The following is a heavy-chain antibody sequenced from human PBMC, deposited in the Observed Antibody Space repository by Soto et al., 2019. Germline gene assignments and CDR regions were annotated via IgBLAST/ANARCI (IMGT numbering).Heavy chain of an antibody. V-gene: IGHV3-30*18. CDR1: GFTFSSYG. D-gene: IGHD3-16*02. CDR3: AKGVSGSYPYYFDY. J-gene: IGHJ4*02. CDR2: ISYDGSNK. Sequence: VQLVESGGGVVQPGRSLRLSCAASGFTFSSYGMHWVRQAPGKGLEWVAVISYDGSNKYYADSVKGRFTISRDNSKNTLYLQMNSLRAEDTAVYYCAKGVSGSYPYYFDYWGQGTLVTVSS.